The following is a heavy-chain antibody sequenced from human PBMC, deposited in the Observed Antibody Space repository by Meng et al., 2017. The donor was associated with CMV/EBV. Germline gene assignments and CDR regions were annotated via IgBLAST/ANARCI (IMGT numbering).Heavy chain of an antibody. Sequence: QGQLKKWGAGRLKPSETLSLTCAVYGGSFSGYYWSWIRQPPGKGLEWIGEINHSGSTNYNPSLKSRVTISVDTSKNQFSLKLSSVTAADTAVYYCARGGNWFDPWGQGTLVTVSS. J-gene: IGHJ5*02. V-gene: IGHV4-34*01. CDR3: ARGGNWFDP. CDR2: INHSGST. CDR1: GGSFSGYY.